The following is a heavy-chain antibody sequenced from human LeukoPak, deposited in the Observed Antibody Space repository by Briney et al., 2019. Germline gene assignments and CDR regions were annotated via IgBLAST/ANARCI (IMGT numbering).Heavy chain of an antibody. V-gene: IGHV1-3*01. D-gene: IGHD3-10*01. J-gene: IGHJ4*02. CDR2: NNAGNGNT. CDR1: GYTFTSYA. Sequence: ASVKVSCKASGYTFTSYAMHWVRQAPGQRLEWMGWNNAGNGNTKYSQKFQGRVTITRDTSASTAYMELSSLRSEDTAVYYCARDGLGALLWFGELDYWGQGTLVTVSS. CDR3: ARDGLGALLWFGELDY.